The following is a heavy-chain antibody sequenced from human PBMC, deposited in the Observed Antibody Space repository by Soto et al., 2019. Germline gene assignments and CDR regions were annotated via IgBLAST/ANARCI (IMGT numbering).Heavy chain of an antibody. J-gene: IGHJ4*02. CDR3: ARHFVAVVIKGWGY. Sequence: SETLSPTCTVSGGSIHRIGSYWDWIRQPPGKGLEWIGTSYYNGNAYYNPSLRSRVTMSVDTSKNQFSLKLISVTAADTAVYYCARHFVAVVIKGWGYWGQGTLVTVS. CDR1: GGSIHRIGSY. CDR2: SYYNGNA. V-gene: IGHV4-39*01. D-gene: IGHD3-22*01.